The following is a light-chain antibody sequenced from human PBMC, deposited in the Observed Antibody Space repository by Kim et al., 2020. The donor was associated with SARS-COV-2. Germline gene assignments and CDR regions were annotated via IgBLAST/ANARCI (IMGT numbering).Light chain of an antibody. V-gene: IGLV4-69*01. CDR2: LNSDGSY. CDR3: QTWGTGIWV. J-gene: IGLJ3*02. Sequence: QLVLTQSPSASASLGASVKFTCTLSSGHSTYAIAWHQQRPEKGPRYLMKLNSDGSYTKGDGVPDRFSGSSSGAERSLTISSLQSEDEADYYCQTWGTGIWVFGGGTQLTVL. CDR1: SGHSTYA.